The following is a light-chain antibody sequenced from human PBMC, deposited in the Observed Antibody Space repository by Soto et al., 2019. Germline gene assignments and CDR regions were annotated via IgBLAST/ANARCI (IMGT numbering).Light chain of an antibody. J-gene: IGKJ1*01. Sequence: EVVLTQSPGTLSLSPGERATLSCRASQSVSTNFAWYLQKPGQAPSLLIYAASTRATAVPARFTASGSGTEFTLSISSLQSEDFGVYYCQQYDTWPRTFGQGTKVDIK. V-gene: IGKV3-15*01. CDR1: QSVSTN. CDR2: AAS. CDR3: QQYDTWPRT.